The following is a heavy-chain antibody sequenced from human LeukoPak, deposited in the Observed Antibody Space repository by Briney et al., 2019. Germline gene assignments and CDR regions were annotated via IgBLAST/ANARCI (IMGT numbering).Heavy chain of an antibody. CDR1: GFTFSPYA. D-gene: IGHD3-10*01. V-gene: IGHV3-23*01. Sequence: GGSLRLSCAASGFTFSPYALSWVRQAPGKGLEWVSAISDSGVSTYYADSVKGRFTISRDNSKNSLYLQMNSLRADDTAVYYCAREEEWYASGTYYKGFDSWGQGTLVTVSS. J-gene: IGHJ4*02. CDR2: ISDSGVST. CDR3: AREEEWYASGTYYKGFDS.